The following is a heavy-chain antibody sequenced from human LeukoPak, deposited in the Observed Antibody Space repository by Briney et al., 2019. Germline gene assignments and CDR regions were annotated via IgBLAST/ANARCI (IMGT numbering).Heavy chain of an antibody. CDR1: GGTFSSYA. J-gene: IGHJ6*02. V-gene: IGHV1-69*13. D-gene: IGHD5-24*01. CDR3: ARDNAVEMATRPRHVAGMDV. CDR2: IIPIFGTA. Sequence: ASVKVSCKASGGTFSSYAISWVRQAPGQGLEWMGGIIPIFGTANYAQKFQGRVTITADESTSTAYMELSSLRSEDTAVYYCARDNAVEMATRPRHVAGMDVWGQGTTVTVSS.